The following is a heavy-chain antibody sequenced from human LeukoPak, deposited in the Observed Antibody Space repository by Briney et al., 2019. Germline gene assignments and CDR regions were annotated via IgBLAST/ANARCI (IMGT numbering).Heavy chain of an antibody. CDR1: GGTFSSYA. CDR2: IIPIFGIA. V-gene: IGHV1-69*04. CDR3: ARGARGYYDSSGYYYDPPDY. Sequence: ASVKVSCKASGGTFSSYAISWVRQAPGQGLEWMGRIIPIFGIANYAQKFQGRVTITADKSTSTAYMELSSLRSEDTAVYYCARGARGYYDSSGYYYDPPDYWGQGTLVTVSS. J-gene: IGHJ4*02. D-gene: IGHD3-22*01.